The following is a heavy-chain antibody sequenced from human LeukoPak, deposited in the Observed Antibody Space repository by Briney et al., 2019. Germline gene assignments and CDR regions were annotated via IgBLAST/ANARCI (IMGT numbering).Heavy chain of an antibody. Sequence: SETLSLTCAVYGGSFSGYYWSWIRQPPGKGLEWIGEINHSGSTNYNPSLKSRVTISVDTSKNQFSLKLSSVTAADTAVYYCARAPRRGYYGSGSYYWFDPWAREPWSPSPQ. D-gene: IGHD3-10*01. CDR1: GGSFSGYY. CDR2: INHSGST. CDR3: ARAPRRGYYGSGSYYWFDP. J-gene: IGHJ5*02. V-gene: IGHV4-34*01.